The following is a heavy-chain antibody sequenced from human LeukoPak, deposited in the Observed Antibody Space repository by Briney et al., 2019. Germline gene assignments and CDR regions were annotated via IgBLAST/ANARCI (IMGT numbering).Heavy chain of an antibody. D-gene: IGHD3-10*01. CDR3: AKALLSYYYGSGSYGYFDY. V-gene: IGHV3-23*01. Sequence: GGSLRLSCAASRFTFSSYAMRWVRQAPGKGLEWVSAISGSGGSTYYADSVKGRFTISRDNSKNTLYLQMNSLRAEDTAVYYCAKALLSYYYGSGSYGYFDYWGQGTLVTVSS. CDR1: RFTFSSYA. J-gene: IGHJ4*02. CDR2: ISGSGGST.